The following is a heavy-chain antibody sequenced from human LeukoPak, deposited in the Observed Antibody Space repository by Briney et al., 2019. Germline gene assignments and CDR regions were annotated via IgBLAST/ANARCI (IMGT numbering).Heavy chain of an antibody. CDR2: IIPIVGTA. Sequence: GASVKVSCKASGGTFSSYAISWVRQAPGQGLEWMGGIIPIVGTANYAQKFQGRVTITADESTSTAYMELSSLRSEDTAVYYCASAAAFQYYFDYWGQGTLVTVSS. J-gene: IGHJ4*02. D-gene: IGHD6-13*01. CDR1: GGTFSSYA. CDR3: ASAAAFQYYFDY. V-gene: IGHV1-69*13.